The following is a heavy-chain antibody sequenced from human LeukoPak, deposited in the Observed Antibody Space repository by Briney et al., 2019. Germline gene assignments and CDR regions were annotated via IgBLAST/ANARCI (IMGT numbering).Heavy chain of an antibody. J-gene: IGHJ4*02. CDR1: GFTFSSYA. CDR3: ARDRVPYSSSPVGY. V-gene: IGHV3-30-3*01. CDR2: ISYDGSNK. D-gene: IGHD6-13*01. Sequence: GGSLRLSCAASGFTFSSYAMHWVRQAPGKGLEWVAVISYDGSNKYCADSVKGRFTISRDNSKNTLYLQMNSLRAEDTAVYYCARDRVPYSSSPVGYWGQGTLVTVSS.